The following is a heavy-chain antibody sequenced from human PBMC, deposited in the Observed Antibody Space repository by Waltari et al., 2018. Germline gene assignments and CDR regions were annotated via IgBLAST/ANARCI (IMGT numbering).Heavy chain of an antibody. CDR1: GFTFSSYG. CDR3: AKDLQDFGVVSTFDY. V-gene: IGHV3-30*18. J-gene: IGHJ4*02. Sequence: QVQLVESGGGVVQPGRSLRLSCAASGFTFSSYGMHWVRQAPGKGLEWVAVIGYDGSNKYYADSVKGRFTISRDNSKNTLYLQMNSLRAEDTAMYYCAKDLQDFGVVSTFDYWGQGTLVTVSS. D-gene: IGHD3-3*01. CDR2: IGYDGSNK.